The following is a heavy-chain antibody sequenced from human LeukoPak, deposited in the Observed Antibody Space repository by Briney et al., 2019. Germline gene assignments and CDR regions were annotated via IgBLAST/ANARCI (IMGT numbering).Heavy chain of an antibody. Sequence: PSETLSLTCTVSGDTISTYYWSWIRQPPGKGLEWIGYIYYRVTSDYNPSLKSRVTMSVDMSTRQISLKLSSVTAADTAVYYCARAVGGDGSGSLWGPGTLVTVSS. CDR1: GDTISTYY. V-gene: IGHV4-59*01. J-gene: IGHJ4*02. CDR2: IYYRVTS. D-gene: IGHD3-10*01. CDR3: ARAVGGDGSGSL.